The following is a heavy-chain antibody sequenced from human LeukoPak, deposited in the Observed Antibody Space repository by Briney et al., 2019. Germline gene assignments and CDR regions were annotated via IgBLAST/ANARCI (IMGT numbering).Heavy chain of an antibody. CDR2: INPNSGGT. CDR3: ARTAITMVRGVISRWFDP. Sequence: ASVKVSCKASGYTFTGYYMHWVRQAPGQGLEWMGWINPNSGGTNYAQKFQGRVTKTRDTSISTAYMELSRLRSDDTAVYYCARTAITMVRGVISRWFDPWGQGTLVTVSS. J-gene: IGHJ5*02. D-gene: IGHD3-10*01. CDR1: GYTFTGYY. V-gene: IGHV1-2*02.